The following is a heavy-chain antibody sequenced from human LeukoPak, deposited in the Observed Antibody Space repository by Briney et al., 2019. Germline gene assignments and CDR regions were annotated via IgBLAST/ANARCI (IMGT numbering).Heavy chain of an antibody. V-gene: IGHV4-59*10. Sequence: SETLSLTCAVYGGSFSGYYWMWIRQPAGKGLEWIGRIYLSDNTNYNSPSLRSRVTMSPDTSMSRFSLKLSPVTAADTAVYYCARGSYGYIDQWGQGLLVTVSS. D-gene: IGHD3-16*01. CDR1: GGSFSGYY. J-gene: IGHJ4*02. CDR3: ARGSYGYIDQ. CDR2: IYLSDNT.